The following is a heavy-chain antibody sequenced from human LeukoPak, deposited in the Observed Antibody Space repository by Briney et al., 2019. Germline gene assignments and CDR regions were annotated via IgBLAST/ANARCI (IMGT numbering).Heavy chain of an antibody. D-gene: IGHD2-15*01. V-gene: IGHV4-59*02. CDR3: SEGCFEPFVH. CDR2: LSYTGKT. J-gene: IGHJ4*02. CDR1: GVSVSPSH. Sequence: SETLSLTCNVSGVSVSPSHWNWIRQRPGKGLEWIGCLSYTGKTDYNPSLKSRVSISLGSSNNHFSLKLTSVTAADTAVYYCSEGCFEPFVHWGQGILVTVSS.